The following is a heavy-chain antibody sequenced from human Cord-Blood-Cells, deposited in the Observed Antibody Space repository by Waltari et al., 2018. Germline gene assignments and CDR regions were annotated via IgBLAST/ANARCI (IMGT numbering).Heavy chain of an antibody. D-gene: IGHD5-12*01. CDR3: AKNARGRGYSGYDGAFDI. CDR2: ISGSGGST. CDR1: GFTFSSYA. V-gene: IGHV3-23*01. Sequence: VQLLESGGGLVQPGGSLRLSCAASGFTFSSYAMSWVRQAPGKGLEWVAAISGSGGSTNYADSVKGRFTNSRDNSKNTLYLQMNSLRAEDTAVYYCAKNARGRGYSGYDGAFDIWGQGTMVTVSS. J-gene: IGHJ3*02.